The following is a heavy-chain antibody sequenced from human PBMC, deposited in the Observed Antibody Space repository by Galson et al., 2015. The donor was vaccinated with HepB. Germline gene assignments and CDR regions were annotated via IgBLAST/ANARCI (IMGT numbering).Heavy chain of an antibody. D-gene: IGHD2-2*02. CDR3: ARDRGPIYGYYYGMDV. Sequence: SLRLSCAASGFTFSSYSMNWVRQAPGKGLEWVSYISSSSSTIYYADSVKGRFTISRDNAKNSLYLQMNSLRDEDTAVYYCARDRGPIYGYYYGMDVWGQGTTVTVSS. J-gene: IGHJ6*02. CDR1: GFTFSSYS. CDR2: ISSSSSTI. V-gene: IGHV3-48*02.